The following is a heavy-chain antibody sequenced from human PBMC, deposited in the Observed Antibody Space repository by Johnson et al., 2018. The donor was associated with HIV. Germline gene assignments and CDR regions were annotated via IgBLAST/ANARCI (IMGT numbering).Heavy chain of an antibody. CDR3: AKDLPSGWDGGDAFDI. CDR2: ISSGGVT. J-gene: IGHJ3*02. CDR1: GFTVSRNY. V-gene: IGHV3-66*01. D-gene: IGHD6-19*01. Sequence: VLLVESGGGLVQPGGSLRLSCAASGFTVSRNYMSWVRQAPGKGLEWVSVISSGGVTYYIDSVKGRFTISRDSSKNTLYLQMNSLRPEDTAVYYCAKDLPSGWDGGDAFDIWGQGTMVIVSS.